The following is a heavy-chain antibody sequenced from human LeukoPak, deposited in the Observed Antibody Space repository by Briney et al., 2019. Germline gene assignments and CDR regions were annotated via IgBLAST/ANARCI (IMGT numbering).Heavy chain of an antibody. D-gene: IGHD6-6*01. J-gene: IGHJ5*02. CDR2: INHSGST. CDR1: GGSFSGYY. Sequence: PSETLSLTCAVYGGSFSGYYWSWIRQPPGKGLEWIGEINHSGSTNYNPSLKSRVTISVDTSKNQFSLKLSSVTAADTAVYYCARHPLYSSSSYWFDPWGQGTLVTVSS. CDR3: ARHPLYSSSSYWFDP. V-gene: IGHV4-34*01.